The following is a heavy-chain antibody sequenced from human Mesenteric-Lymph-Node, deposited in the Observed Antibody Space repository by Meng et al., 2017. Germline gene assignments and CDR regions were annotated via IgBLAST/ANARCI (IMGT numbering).Heavy chain of an antibody. V-gene: IGHV3-21*01. J-gene: IGHJ4*02. Sequence: GESLKISCAASGFTFSSYSMNWVRQAPGKGLEWVSSISSSSSYIYYADSVKGRFTISRDNAKNSLYLQMNSLRAEDTAVYYCARERGEWLRSSLDYWGQGTVVTVSS. D-gene: IGHD5-12*01. CDR2: ISSSSSYI. CDR1: GFTFSSYS. CDR3: ARERGEWLRSSLDY.